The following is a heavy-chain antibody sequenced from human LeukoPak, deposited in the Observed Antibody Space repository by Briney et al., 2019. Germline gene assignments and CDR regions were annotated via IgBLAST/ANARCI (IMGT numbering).Heavy chain of an antibody. CDR3: ARESYYYGSGSYPKDTSFDC. J-gene: IGHJ4*02. Sequence: SETLSLTCSAPADSITIYYWTWIRQPPGKGLEWIGYIDHTGSTNYSPSLNSRVTISRDTSKNQFSLKLSSVTAADTAVYYCARESYYYGSGSYPKDTSFDCWGQGTLVTVSS. V-gene: IGHV4-59*12. CDR2: IDHTGST. D-gene: IGHD3-10*01. CDR1: ADSITIYY.